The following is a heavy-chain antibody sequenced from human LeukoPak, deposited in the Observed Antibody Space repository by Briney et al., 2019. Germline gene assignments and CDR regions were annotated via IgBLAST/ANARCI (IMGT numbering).Heavy chain of an antibody. V-gene: IGHV3-66*04. CDR2: IYSGGST. Sequence: GGSLRLSCAASGFTFTSFAMSWVRQAPGKGLEWVSVIYSGGSTYYADSVKGRFTISRDNSKNTLYLQMHSLRPEDTAVYYCARHAYHYYYGVDVWGQGTTVTVSS. J-gene: IGHJ6*02. CDR1: GFTFTSFA. CDR3: ARHAYHYYYGVDV.